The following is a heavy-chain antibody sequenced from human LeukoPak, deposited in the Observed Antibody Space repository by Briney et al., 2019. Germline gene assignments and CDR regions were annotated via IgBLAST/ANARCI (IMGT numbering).Heavy chain of an antibody. Sequence: ASVKVSCKASGYTFTSSGIRWVRQAPGQGVEGRGWISAYNGKTNYAQKPQGRVTMTTDPSTSTAYMELRSLRSDDTAVYYCARDRDSYGPGANYYYYMDVWGKGTTVTVSS. CDR3: ARDRDSYGPGANYYYYMDV. CDR2: ISAYNGKT. J-gene: IGHJ6*03. CDR1: GYTFTSSG. V-gene: IGHV1-18*01. D-gene: IGHD5-18*01.